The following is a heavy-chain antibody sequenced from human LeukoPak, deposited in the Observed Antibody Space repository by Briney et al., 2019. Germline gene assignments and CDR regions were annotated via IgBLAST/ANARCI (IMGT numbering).Heavy chain of an antibody. Sequence: GGSLRLSCAASGFTFSSYSMNWVRQAPGKGLEWVSSIGSSSSYIYYADSVKGRFTISRDNAKNSLYLQMNSLRAEDTAVYYCASAYYDYVWGSYRYTFDYWGQGTLVTVSS. CDR2: IGSSSSYI. D-gene: IGHD3-16*02. V-gene: IGHV3-21*01. CDR3: ASAYYDYVWGSYRYTFDY. J-gene: IGHJ4*02. CDR1: GFTFSSYS.